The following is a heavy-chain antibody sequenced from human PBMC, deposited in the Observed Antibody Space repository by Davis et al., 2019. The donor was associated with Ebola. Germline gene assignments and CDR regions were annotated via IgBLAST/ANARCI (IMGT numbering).Heavy chain of an antibody. D-gene: IGHD6-13*01. CDR1: GFTFSSYE. Sequence: GESLKISCAASGFTFSSYEMNWVRQVPGKGLEWVANIKQDGSEKYYVDSVKGRFTISRDNAKNSLYLRMNSLRAEDTAVYYCAREAPSGRSWLNYWGQGTLVTVSS. V-gene: IGHV3-7*01. CDR2: IKQDGSEK. CDR3: AREAPSGRSWLNY. J-gene: IGHJ4*02.